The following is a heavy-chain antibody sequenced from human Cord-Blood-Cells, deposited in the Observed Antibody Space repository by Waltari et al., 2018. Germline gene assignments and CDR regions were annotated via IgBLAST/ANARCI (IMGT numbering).Heavy chain of an antibody. D-gene: IGHD7-27*01. Sequence: QVQLQESGPGLVKPSETLSLTCTVSGGSVSSGSYYWSWVRQPPGKGLEWIGYIYYSGSTNYNPSLKSRVTISVDTSKNQFSLKLSSVTAADTAVYYCAREPLTGEPIYWYFDLWGRGTLVTVSS. CDR1: GGSVSSGSYY. J-gene: IGHJ2*01. V-gene: IGHV4-61*01. CDR3: AREPLTGEPIYWYFDL. CDR2: IYYSGST.